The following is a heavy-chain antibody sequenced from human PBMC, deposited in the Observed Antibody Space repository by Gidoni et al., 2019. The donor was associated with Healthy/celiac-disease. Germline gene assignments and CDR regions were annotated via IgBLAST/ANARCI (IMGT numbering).Heavy chain of an antibody. Sequence: QVQLVQSGAEVKKPGSSVKVSCKASGGTFSSYAISWVRQAPGQGLEWMGGIIPIFGTANYAQKFQGRVTITADKSTSTDYMELSSLRSEDTAVYYCARAPFNQLLRLGYFDYWGQGTLVTVSS. CDR1: GGTFSSYA. V-gene: IGHV1-69*06. D-gene: IGHD2-2*01. CDR2: IIPIFGTA. CDR3: ARAPFNQLLRLGYFDY. J-gene: IGHJ4*02.